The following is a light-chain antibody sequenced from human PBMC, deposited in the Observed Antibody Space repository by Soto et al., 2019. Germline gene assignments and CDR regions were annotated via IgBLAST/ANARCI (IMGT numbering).Light chain of an antibody. V-gene: IGKV4-1*01. J-gene: IGKJ5*01. CDR2: WAS. CDR1: QSVLSSSNNKNY. CDR3: QQYYSTPAIT. Sequence: DILMTQSPDSLAVFLGERATINCRSSQSVLSSSNNKNYLAWYQQKPGQPPKLLIYWASTRESGVPDRFSGSGSGTDFTLTIGSLQAEDVAVYYCQQYYSTPAITFGQGTRLDIK.